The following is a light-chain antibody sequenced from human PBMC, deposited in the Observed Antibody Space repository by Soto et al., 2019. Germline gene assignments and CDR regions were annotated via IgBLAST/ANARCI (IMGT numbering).Light chain of an antibody. J-gene: IGKJ1*01. CDR1: QSVSSN. CDR2: GAS. Sequence: EIVMTQSPATLSVSPGERASLSCRASQSVSSNLAWYQQKPGQGPRLLIYGASTRATGFPARFSGSGSGTEFTLTISSLQSEDFAVYYCQHYNNWPRTFGQGTKVDIK. V-gene: IGKV3-15*01. CDR3: QHYNNWPRT.